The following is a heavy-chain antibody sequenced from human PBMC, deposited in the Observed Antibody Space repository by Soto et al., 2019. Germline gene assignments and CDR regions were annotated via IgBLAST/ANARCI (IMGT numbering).Heavy chain of an antibody. D-gene: IGHD6-19*01. CDR3: ASPSGGFYYFDY. J-gene: IGHJ4*02. V-gene: IGHV3-30-3*01. CDR2: ISYDGSNK. Sequence: SLRLSCAASGFTFSSYAMHWVRQAPGKGLEWVAVISYDGSNKYYADSVKGRFTISRDNSKNTLYLQMNSLRAEDTAVYYCASPSGGFYYFDYWGQGTLVTVSS. CDR1: GFTFSSYA.